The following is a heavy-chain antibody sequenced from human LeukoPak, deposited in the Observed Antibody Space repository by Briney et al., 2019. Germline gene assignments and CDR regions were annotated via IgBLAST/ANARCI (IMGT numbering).Heavy chain of an antibody. CDR3: ARTPPKGDIDY. J-gene: IGHJ4*02. D-gene: IGHD2-21*02. Sequence: ASVKVSCKASGYTFTNYDINWVRQATGQWLEWLGWMSASSGNTGYAQKFQGRVSMTRATSISTAYLELSSLTFEDTAVYYCARTPPKGDIDYWGQGTLVTVSS. CDR2: MSASSGNT. V-gene: IGHV1-8*01. CDR1: GYTFTNYD.